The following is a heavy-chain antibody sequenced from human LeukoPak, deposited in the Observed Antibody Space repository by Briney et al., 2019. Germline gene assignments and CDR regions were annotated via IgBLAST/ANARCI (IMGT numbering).Heavy chain of an antibody. D-gene: IGHD3-22*01. CDR2: LYSDGST. Sequence: GGSLRLSCAASVFTVSSCYMRWVRQAPRKGREWVSVLYSDGSTYYADSVKGRFTISRDNSRNTLFLQMNNLRAEDTAFYYCARAAYDSNGYTANHDYWGQGTLVTVSS. V-gene: IGHV3-53*01. CDR1: VFTVSSCY. CDR3: ARAAYDSNGYTANHDY. J-gene: IGHJ4*02.